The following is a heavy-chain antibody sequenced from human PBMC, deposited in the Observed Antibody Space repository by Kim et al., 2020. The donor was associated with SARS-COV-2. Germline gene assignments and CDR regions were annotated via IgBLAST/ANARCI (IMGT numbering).Heavy chain of an antibody. V-gene: IGHV3-30*02. D-gene: IGHD5-12*01. Sequence: DTVKGRFTISRDNSKNTLNLQMNSMRAEDTAVYYCAKVEGVATITAGGDYWGQGTLVTVSS. J-gene: IGHJ4*02. CDR3: AKVEGVATITAGGDY.